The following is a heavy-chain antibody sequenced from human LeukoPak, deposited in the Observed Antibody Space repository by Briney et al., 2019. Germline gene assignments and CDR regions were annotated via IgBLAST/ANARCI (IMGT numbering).Heavy chain of an antibody. Sequence: GGSLRLSCAASGFTFSSYSMNWVRQAPGKGVEWVPSISSSSSYIYYVDSVEGRFTISRDNAKNSLYLQMNSLRAEDTAVYYCAKGEGTFDYWGQGTLVTVSS. J-gene: IGHJ4*02. V-gene: IGHV3-21*04. CDR2: ISSSSSYI. CDR1: GFTFSSYS. CDR3: AKGEGTFDY.